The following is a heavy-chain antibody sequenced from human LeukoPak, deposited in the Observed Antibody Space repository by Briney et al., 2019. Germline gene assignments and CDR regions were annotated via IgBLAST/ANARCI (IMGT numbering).Heavy chain of an antibody. J-gene: IGHJ4*02. CDR2: ISSSSSTI. D-gene: IGHD3-22*01. CDR3: ARENYYDSSGAFDY. Sequence: PGGSLRLSCAASGFTFSSYSMNWVRQAPGKGLEWVSYISSSSSTIYYADSVKGRFTISRDNAKNSLYLQMNSLRAEDTAVYYCARENYYDSSGAFDYWGQGTLVTVSS. V-gene: IGHV3-48*04. CDR1: GFTFSSYS.